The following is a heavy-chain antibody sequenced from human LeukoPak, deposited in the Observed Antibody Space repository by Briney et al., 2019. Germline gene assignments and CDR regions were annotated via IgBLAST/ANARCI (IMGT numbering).Heavy chain of an antibody. J-gene: IGHJ4*02. D-gene: IGHD3-3*01. CDR1: GLTFSNAW. V-gene: IGHV3-15*01. CDR3: TTLLYDFWSGYYKTYFDY. Sequence: GGSLRLSCAASGLTFSNAWMSWVRQAPGKGLEWVGRIKSKTDGGTTDYAAPVKGRFTISRDDSKNTLYLQMNSLKTEDTAVYYCTTLLYDFWSGYYKTYFDYWGQGTLVTVSS. CDR2: IKSKTDGGTT.